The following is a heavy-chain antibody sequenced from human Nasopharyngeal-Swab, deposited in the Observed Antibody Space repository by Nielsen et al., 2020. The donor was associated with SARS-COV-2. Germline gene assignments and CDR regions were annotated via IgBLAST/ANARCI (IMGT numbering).Heavy chain of an antibody. Sequence: SETLSLTCTVSGGSISSSSYYWGWIRQPPGKGLEWIGSIYYSGSTYYNPSLKSRVTISVDTSKNQFSLKLSSVTAADTAVYYCARLSLYSSGSVDYWCQGTLVTVSS. CDR2: IYYSGST. CDR3: ARLSLYSSGSVDY. D-gene: IGHD6-19*01. V-gene: IGHV4-39*01. CDR1: GGSISSSSYY. J-gene: IGHJ4*02.